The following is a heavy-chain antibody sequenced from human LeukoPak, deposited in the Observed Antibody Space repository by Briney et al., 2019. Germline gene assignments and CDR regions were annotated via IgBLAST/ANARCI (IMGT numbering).Heavy chain of an antibody. CDR2: ISAYNGNT. Sequence: ASVKVSCKASGYTFTSYGISWVRQAPGQGLEWMGWISAYNGNTNYAQRLQGRVTMTTDTSTSTAYMELRSLRPDDTAVYYCARDIVAARRDNWFDPWGQGTLVTVSS. CDR1: GYTFTSYG. V-gene: IGHV1-18*01. D-gene: IGHD6-6*01. CDR3: ARDIVAARRDNWFDP. J-gene: IGHJ5*02.